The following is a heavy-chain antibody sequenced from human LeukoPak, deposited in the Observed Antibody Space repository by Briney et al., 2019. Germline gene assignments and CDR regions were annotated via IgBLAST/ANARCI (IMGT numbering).Heavy chain of an antibody. CDR2: ICGSGCST. V-gene: IGHV3-23*01. J-gene: IGHJ4*02. D-gene: IGHD1-26*01. CDR3: AKDTYTHSGTYYLYYFDY. CDR1: GFTFSNYA. Sequence: PGGSLRLSCAASGFTFSNYAMPWVRPAPGKGLEWVSGICGSGCSTHYADSVKGRFTISRDNSKNTLYLQMNSLRAEDTAVYYCAKDTYTHSGTYYLYYFDYWGQGTLVTVSS.